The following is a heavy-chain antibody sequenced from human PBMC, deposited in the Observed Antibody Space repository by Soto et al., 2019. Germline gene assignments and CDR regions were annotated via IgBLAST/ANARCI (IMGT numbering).Heavy chain of an antibody. CDR3: ARASGYRKFDY. Sequence: SETLSLTCTVSGGSISSYYWSWIRQPPGKGLEWIGYIYYSGSTNYNPSLKSRVTISVDTSKNQFSLKLSSVTAADTAVYYCARASGYRKFDYWGQGTLVTVS. J-gene: IGHJ4*02. CDR2: IYYSGST. V-gene: IGHV4-59*01. CDR1: GGSISSYY. D-gene: IGHD5-18*01.